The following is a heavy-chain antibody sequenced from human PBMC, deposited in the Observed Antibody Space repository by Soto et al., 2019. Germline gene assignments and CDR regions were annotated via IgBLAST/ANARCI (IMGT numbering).Heavy chain of an antibody. CDR3: ARAQYSSGWGDAFDI. J-gene: IGHJ3*02. D-gene: IGHD6-19*01. CDR1: GYTFTGYY. Sequence: ASVKVSCKAPGYTFTGYYMHWVRQAPGQGLEWMGWINPNSGGTNYAQKFQGQVTISADKSISTAYLQWSSLKASDTAMYYCARAQYSSGWGDAFDIWGQGTMVTVSS. V-gene: IGHV1-2*02. CDR2: INPNSGGT.